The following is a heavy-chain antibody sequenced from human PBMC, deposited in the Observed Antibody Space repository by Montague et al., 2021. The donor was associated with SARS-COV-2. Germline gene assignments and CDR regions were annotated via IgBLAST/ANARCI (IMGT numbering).Heavy chain of an antibody. Sequence: SETLSLTCTVSGGSISSSSYYWGWIRQPPGKGLEWIGSIYYSGSTYYNPSLKSRVTISVDTSKNQFSLKLSSVTAADTAVYYCARDQGYNWNCYYYYGMDVWGQGTTVTVSS. CDR3: ARDQGYNWNCYYYYGMDV. J-gene: IGHJ6*02. V-gene: IGHV4-39*07. CDR2: IYYSGST. CDR1: GGSISSSSYY. D-gene: IGHD1-7*01.